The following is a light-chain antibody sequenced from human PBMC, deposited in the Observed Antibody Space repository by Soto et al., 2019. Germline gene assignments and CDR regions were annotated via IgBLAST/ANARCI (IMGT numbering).Light chain of an antibody. Sequence: DIQMTQSPSTLSASVGDRVTITCRATQNIYGWLAWYQQKSGKAPKLLIYDASSLESGVPSRFSGSGFGTEFTVTISSLQPDDFATYCCQQYNSYPWTFGQGTKV. CDR1: QNIYGW. V-gene: IGKV1-5*01. CDR2: DAS. J-gene: IGKJ1*01. CDR3: QQYNSYPWT.